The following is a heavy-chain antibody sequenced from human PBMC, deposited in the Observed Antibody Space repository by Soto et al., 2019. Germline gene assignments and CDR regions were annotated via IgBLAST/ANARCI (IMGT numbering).Heavy chain of an antibody. D-gene: IGHD5-18*01. J-gene: IGHJ6*02. CDR3: ARGYGSSPNMELRFGMDV. Sequence: QVYLVQSGAEVRRPGASVKVSCTAFGYILTGYSLHWVRQAPGQGLEWMGWIDPNSGATNSAEKFHGGVSMTRDTASSAAYLELSSLRSDDTAVYYCARGYGSSPNMELRFGMDVWGQGTTISVSS. CDR1: GYILTGYS. V-gene: IGHV1-2*02. CDR2: IDPNSGAT.